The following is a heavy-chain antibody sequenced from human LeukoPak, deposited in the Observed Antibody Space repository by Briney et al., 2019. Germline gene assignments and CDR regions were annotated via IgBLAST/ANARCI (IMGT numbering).Heavy chain of an antibody. Sequence: SQTLSLTCTVSGGSISSGGYYWSWIRQHPGKGLEWIGYIYYSGSTYYNPSLKSRVTISVDTSKNQFSLKLSSVTAADTAVYYCARDLGSSSSSQFDPWGQGTLVTVSS. D-gene: IGHD6-6*01. V-gene: IGHV4-31*03. J-gene: IGHJ5*02. CDR3: ARDLGSSSSSQFDP. CDR2: IYYSGST. CDR1: GGSISSGGYY.